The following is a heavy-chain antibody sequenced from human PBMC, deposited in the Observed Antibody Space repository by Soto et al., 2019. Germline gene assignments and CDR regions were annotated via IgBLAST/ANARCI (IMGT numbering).Heavy chain of an antibody. Sequence: PSESLSLTCTVSVGSISSGGYYWSWILQHPGKGLEWIGYIYYSGSTYYNPSLKSRVTISVDTSKNQFSLKLSSVTAADTAVYYCARGRSSGWYLNWFDPWGQGTLVTVSS. CDR2: IYYSGST. CDR3: ARGRSSGWYLNWFDP. D-gene: IGHD6-19*01. CDR1: VGSISSGGYY. J-gene: IGHJ5*02. V-gene: IGHV4-31*03.